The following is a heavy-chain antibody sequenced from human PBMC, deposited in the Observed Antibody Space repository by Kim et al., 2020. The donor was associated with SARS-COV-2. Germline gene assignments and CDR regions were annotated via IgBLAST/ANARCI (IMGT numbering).Heavy chain of an antibody. J-gene: IGHJ6*02. D-gene: IGHD3-10*01. CDR3: ASSINSVSFTMVRGVISESDSYYGMDV. CDR2: IIPIFGTA. V-gene: IGHV1-69*13. Sequence: SVKVSCKASGGTFSSSGISWVRQAPGQGLEWMGGIIPIFGTAIYAQKFQGRITITADASTSTAYMELSSLRSEDTAVFFCASSINSVSFTMVRGVISESDSYYGMDVWGQGTTVTVSS. CDR1: GGTFSSSG.